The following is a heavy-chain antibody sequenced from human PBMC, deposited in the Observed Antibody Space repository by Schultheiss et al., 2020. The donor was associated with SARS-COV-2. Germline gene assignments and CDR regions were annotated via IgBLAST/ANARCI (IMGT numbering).Heavy chain of an antibody. D-gene: IGHD3-10*01. CDR3: ARDLGSGGAFDL. V-gene: IGHV3-33*01. J-gene: IGHJ3*01. Sequence: GGSLRLSCTASGFTFSSFAMHWVRQAPGKGLEWVADIWYDGSEKYYADSVKGRFTISRDNSKNTLFLQMNSLRAEDTALYYCARDLGSGGAFDLWGRGTMVTVSS. CDR1: GFTFSSFA. CDR2: IWYDGSEK.